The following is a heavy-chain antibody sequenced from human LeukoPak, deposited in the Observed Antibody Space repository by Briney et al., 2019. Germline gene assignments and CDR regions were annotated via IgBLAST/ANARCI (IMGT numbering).Heavy chain of an antibody. CDR2: ISFDGTDA. D-gene: IGHD5-18*01. Sequence: PGGSLRLSCAASGFTFSSYAIHWVRQAPGKGLEWVAVISFDGTDAFYADSVKGRFTISRDNSKNTLYLQMNSLRADDTAVYFCARDRWGYSYGGDWGQGTLVTVSS. CDR1: GFTFSSYA. CDR3: ARDRWGYSYGGD. V-gene: IGHV3-30*04. J-gene: IGHJ4*02.